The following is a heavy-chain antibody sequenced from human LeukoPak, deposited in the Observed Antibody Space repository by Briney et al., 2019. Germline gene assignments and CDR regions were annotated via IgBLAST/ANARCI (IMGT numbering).Heavy chain of an antibody. D-gene: IGHD6-19*01. J-gene: IGHJ4*02. Sequence: GGSLRLSCAASGFTFSSYRMNWVRRAPGKGLEWVSSISSSSSYIYYADSVKGRFTISRDYAKNSLYLQMNSLRAEDTAVCYCARDIQTVAGSSSNFHYWGQGTLVTVSS. CDR2: ISSSSSYI. CDR3: ARDIQTVAGSSSNFHY. CDR1: GFTFSSYR. V-gene: IGHV3-21*01.